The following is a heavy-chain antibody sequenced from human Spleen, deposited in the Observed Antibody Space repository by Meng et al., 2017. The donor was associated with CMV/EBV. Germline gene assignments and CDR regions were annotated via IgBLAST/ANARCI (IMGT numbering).Heavy chain of an antibody. CDR3: ARGGGYQLPTGYNWFDP. CDR2: IIPIAGRT. V-gene: IGHV1-69*08. Sequence: TSTRDTFSWVRQAPGQGLEWMGRIIPIAGRTNYAQKFQGRVTLSVDKSTNIAYMELYSLRSEDTAVYYCARGGGYQLPTGYNWFDPWGQGTLVTVSS. D-gene: IGHD2-2*01. CDR1: TSTRDT. J-gene: IGHJ5*02.